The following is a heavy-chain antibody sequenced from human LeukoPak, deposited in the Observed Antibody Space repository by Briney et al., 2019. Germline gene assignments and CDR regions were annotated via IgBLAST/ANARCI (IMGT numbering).Heavy chain of an antibody. V-gene: IGHV3-23*01. Sequence: PGGSLRLSCAVSGFTFSSHAMSWVRQAPGKGLEWVSVISGSGGSTYYADSVKGRFTISRDNSKNTLYLQMNSLRADDTAVYYCAKDFDVVATELAAFDIWGQGTMVTVSS. CDR2: ISGSGGST. CDR3: AKDFDVVATELAAFDI. D-gene: IGHD5-12*01. CDR1: GFTFSSHA. J-gene: IGHJ3*02.